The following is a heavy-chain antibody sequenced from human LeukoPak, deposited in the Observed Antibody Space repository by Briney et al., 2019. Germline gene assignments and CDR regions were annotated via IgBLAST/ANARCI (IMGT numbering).Heavy chain of an antibody. CDR2: ISSSSSYI. D-gene: IGHD6-13*01. J-gene: IGHJ4*02. V-gene: IGHV3-21*01. CDR1: GFTFSTYS. Sequence: PGGSLRLSCAASGFTFSTYSMNWVRQAPGKGLEWVSSISSSSSYIYYADSVKGRFTISRDNAKNSLYLQMNSLRAEDTAVYYCARERDNRGLSAAGVLVWWGQGTLVTVSS. CDR3: ARERDNRGLSAAGVLVW.